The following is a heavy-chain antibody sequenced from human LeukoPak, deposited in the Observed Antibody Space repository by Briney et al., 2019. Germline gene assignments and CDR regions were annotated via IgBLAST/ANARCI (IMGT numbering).Heavy chain of an antibody. V-gene: IGHV3-21*01. CDR1: GFTFSSYS. CDR3: ARDRPFGEFEDYYYGMDV. CDR2: ISSSSHYI. J-gene: IGHJ6*02. D-gene: IGHD3-10*01. Sequence: GGFLRLSCAASGFTFSSYSMNWVRQAPGKGLEWVSSISSSSHYINYADSVKGRFTISRDDAKNSLYLQMNSLRAEDTAVYYCARDRPFGEFEDYYYGMDVWGQGTTVTVSS.